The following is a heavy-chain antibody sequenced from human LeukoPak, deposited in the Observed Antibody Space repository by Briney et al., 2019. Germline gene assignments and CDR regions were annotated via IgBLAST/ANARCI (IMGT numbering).Heavy chain of an antibody. CDR3: ARDLTERKYYIAY. Sequence: GGSLRLSCAASGFTFSSFGMHWVRQAPGEGLEWVAYIGYTGTDTYYADSVKGRFTISRDNSKNTVHLQVNSLRAADTALYSCARDLTERKYYIAYRGQGTLVTVSS. CDR2: IGYTGTDT. D-gene: IGHD2-8*02. J-gene: IGHJ4*02. CDR1: GFTFSSFG. V-gene: IGHV3-30*02.